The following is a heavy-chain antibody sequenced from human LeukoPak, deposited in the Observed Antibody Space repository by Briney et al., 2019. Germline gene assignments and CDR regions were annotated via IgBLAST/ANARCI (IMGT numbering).Heavy chain of an antibody. Sequence: GGSLRLSCAASGFTFSNYGMTWVRQAPGKGLEWVANIKQDGSEKYYVDSVKGRFTVSRDNAKNSLYLQMNSLRAEDMAVYYCARGHVWFDPWGQGTLVTVSS. CDR2: IKQDGSEK. CDR1: GFTFSNYG. V-gene: IGHV3-7*05. J-gene: IGHJ5*02. CDR3: ARGHVWFDP.